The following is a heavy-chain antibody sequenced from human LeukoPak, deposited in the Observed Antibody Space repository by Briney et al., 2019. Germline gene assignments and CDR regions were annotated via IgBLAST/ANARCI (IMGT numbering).Heavy chain of an antibody. CDR3: ARIRIYRTNGVCRGDFDY. Sequence: ASVKVSCKSSGYTFTGYYMHWVRQAPGQGLEWMGWINPNSGGTNYAQKFQGRVTMTRDTSISTAYMEPSRLRSDDTAVYYCARIRIYRTNGVCRGDFDYWGQGTLVTVSS. J-gene: IGHJ4*02. CDR1: GYTFTGYY. CDR2: INPNSGGT. D-gene: IGHD2-8*01. V-gene: IGHV1-2*02.